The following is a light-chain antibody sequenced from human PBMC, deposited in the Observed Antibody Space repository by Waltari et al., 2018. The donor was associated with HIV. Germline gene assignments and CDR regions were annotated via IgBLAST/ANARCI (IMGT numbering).Light chain of an antibody. CDR2: EVN. CDR3: CSYAGSSTHV. V-gene: IGLV2-23*02. J-gene: IGLJ1*01. CDR1: SIAVGSYNV. Sequence: QSALTQPASVSGSPGQSITISCTGTSIAVGSYNVVSWYQQHPGKAPKLMIYEVNNRPAGVSNRCSGTKSGNTASLTISGLQAEDEADYHCCSYAGSSTHVFGTGTKVTVL.